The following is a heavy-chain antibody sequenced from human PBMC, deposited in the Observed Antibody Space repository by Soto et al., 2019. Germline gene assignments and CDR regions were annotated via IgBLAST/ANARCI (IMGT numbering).Heavy chain of an antibody. CDR3: ARDFVVGATTDDAFDI. J-gene: IGHJ3*02. CDR1: GYTFTSYA. V-gene: IGHV1-3*01. D-gene: IGHD1-26*01. CDR2: INAGNGNT. Sequence: ASVKVSCKASGYTFTSYAMHWVRQAPGQRLEWMGWINAGNGNTKYSQKFQGRVTITRDTSASTAYMELSSLRSEDTAVYYCARDFVVGATTDDAFDIWGQGTMVTVSS.